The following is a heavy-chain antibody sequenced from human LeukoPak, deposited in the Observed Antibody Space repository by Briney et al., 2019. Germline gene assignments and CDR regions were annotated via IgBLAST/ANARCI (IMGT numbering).Heavy chain of an antibody. J-gene: IGHJ6*02. CDR3: AREILVVGANYGMDV. CDR1: GFTFSSYA. Sequence: GGSLRLSCAASGFTFSSYAMHWVRQAPGKGLEWVAIISYDGSNKYYADSVKGRFTISRDNSKNTLYLQMNSLRAEDTAVYFCAREILVVGANYGMDVWGQGTTVTVSS. CDR2: ISYDGSNK. D-gene: IGHD1-26*01. V-gene: IGHV3-30-3*01.